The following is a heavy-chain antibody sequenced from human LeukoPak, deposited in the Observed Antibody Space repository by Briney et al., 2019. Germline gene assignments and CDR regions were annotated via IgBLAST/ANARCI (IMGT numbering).Heavy chain of an antibody. CDR1: GGSISSGNYY. Sequence: SETLSLTCTVSGGSISSGNYYWTWIRQTAAKGLEWIGRIHTSGSTNYNPSLESRVAISIDMSKNQFSLNWNSVTAADTGVYYCVRDRAGDSFDVWGQGTMVTVSS. J-gene: IGHJ3*01. D-gene: IGHD7-27*01. V-gene: IGHV4-61*02. CDR2: IHTSGST. CDR3: VRDRAGDSFDV.